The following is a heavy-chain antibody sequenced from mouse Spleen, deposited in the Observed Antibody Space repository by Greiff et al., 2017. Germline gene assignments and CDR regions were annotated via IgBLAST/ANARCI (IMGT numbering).Heavy chain of an antibody. J-gene: IGHJ3*01. V-gene: IGHV2-2*01. Sequence: VQLVESGPGLVQPSQSLSITCTVSGFSLTSYGVHWVRQSPGKGLEWLGVIWSGGSTDYNAAFISRLSISKDNSKSQVFFKMNSLQADDTAIYYCASLQLGPIAYWGQGTLVTVSA. D-gene: IGHD4-1*02. CDR3: ASLQLGPIAY. CDR1: GFSLTSYG. CDR2: IWSGGST.